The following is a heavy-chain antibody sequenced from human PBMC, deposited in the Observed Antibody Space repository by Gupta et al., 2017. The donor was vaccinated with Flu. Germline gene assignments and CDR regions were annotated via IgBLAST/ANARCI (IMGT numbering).Heavy chain of an antibody. CDR2: IYERGSA. J-gene: IGHJ4*02. Sequence: WVGQSAGMGLEWIGYIYERGSANYTPTIASRSTMSVYASKSQFSPKLNAVNTADTAVYDCARDHLNDYSDSWGQGTLVTVSS. V-gene: IGHV4-59*01. CDR3: ARDHLNDYSDS.